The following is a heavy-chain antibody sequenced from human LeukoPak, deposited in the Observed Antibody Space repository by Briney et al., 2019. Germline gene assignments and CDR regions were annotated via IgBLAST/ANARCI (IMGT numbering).Heavy chain of an antibody. J-gene: IGHJ4*02. V-gene: IGHV3-23*01. D-gene: IGHD5-18*01. CDR3: AKDRGYSYGRFDY. Sequence: GGSLRLSCAAPGFTFSSYAMSWVRQAPGKGLEWVSAISGSGGSTYYADSVKGRFTISRDNSKNTLYLQMNSLRAEDTAVYYCAKDRGYSYGRFDYWGQGTLVTVSS. CDR2: ISGSGGST. CDR1: GFTFSSYA.